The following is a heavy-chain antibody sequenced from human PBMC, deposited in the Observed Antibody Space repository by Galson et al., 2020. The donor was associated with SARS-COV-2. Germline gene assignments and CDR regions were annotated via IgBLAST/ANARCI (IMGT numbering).Heavy chain of an antibody. V-gene: IGHV1-46*01. Sequence: ASVKVSCKASGYTFTSYYLHWVRQAPGQGLEWVGIINPRDDITAYAQKFQGRVTMTSDTSTSTVYMEVSSLRPEDTAVYSCARECGDTSSSVFDYWGRGTLVTVSS. D-gene: IGHD2-21*01. CDR3: ARECGDTSSSVFDY. CDR2: INPRDDIT. CDR1: GYTFTSYY. J-gene: IGHJ4*02.